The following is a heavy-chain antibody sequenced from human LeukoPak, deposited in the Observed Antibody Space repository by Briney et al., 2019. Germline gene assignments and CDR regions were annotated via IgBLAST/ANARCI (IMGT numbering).Heavy chain of an antibody. CDR3: TRVFEHA. J-gene: IGHJ5*02. Sequence: GGSLRLSCAVSGFPFSTFWMSWVRQPPGKGLEWVANINQDGSENYYLDSVRGRFAIARGNAKHSLYLQMNSLRPEDTAMYYCTRVFEHAWGQGTLVTVSS. V-gene: IGHV3-7*01. CDR2: INQDGSEN. CDR1: GFPFSTFW. D-gene: IGHD1/OR15-1a*01.